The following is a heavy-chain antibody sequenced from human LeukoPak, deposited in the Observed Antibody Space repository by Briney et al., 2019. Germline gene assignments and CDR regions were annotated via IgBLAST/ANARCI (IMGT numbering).Heavy chain of an antibody. J-gene: IGHJ4*02. D-gene: IGHD6-19*01. CDR1: GFTFSSYS. Sequence: GGSLRLSCAASGFTFSSYSMNWVRQAPGKGLEWVSSISSSSSYIYYADSVKGRFTISRDNAKNSLYLQMNSLRAEDTAVYYCARGSRSSGCPRGYWGQGTLVTVSS. V-gene: IGHV3-21*01. CDR2: ISSSSSYI. CDR3: ARGSRSSGCPRGY.